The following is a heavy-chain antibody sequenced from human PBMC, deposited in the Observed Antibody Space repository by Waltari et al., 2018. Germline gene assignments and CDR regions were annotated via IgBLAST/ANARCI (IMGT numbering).Heavy chain of an antibody. V-gene: IGHV3-21*01. Sequence: EVQLVESGGGLVKPGGSLRLSCAASGFTFSSYSMNWVRQAPGKGLEWVSSISSSSSYIYYADSVKGRFTISRDNAKNTLYLQMNSLRAEDTAVYYCATVPYYYYGMDVWGQGTTVTVSS. D-gene: IGHD1-1*01. J-gene: IGHJ6*02. CDR2: ISSSSSYI. CDR3: ATVPYYYYGMDV. CDR1: GFTFSSYS.